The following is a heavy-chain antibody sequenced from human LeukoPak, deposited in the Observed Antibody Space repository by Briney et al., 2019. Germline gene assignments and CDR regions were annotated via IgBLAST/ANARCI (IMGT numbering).Heavy chain of an antibody. Sequence: SETLAPTRAVFGGAFRGYFWSWIRQPPGKGLEGVGGINHSGSTNYNPSLKSRVTISVDTSKNQFSLKLSSVTAADTAVYYCARVYSSGWPAYYYYGMDVWGQGTTVTVSS. CDR3: ARVYSSGWPAYYYYGMDV. V-gene: IGHV4-34*01. D-gene: IGHD6-19*01. CDR2: INHSGST. CDR1: GGAFRGYF. J-gene: IGHJ6*02.